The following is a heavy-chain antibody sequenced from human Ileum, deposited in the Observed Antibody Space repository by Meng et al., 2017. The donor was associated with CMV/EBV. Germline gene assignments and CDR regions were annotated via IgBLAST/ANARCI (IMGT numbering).Heavy chain of an antibody. V-gene: IGHV3-15*05. D-gene: IGHD3-10*01. J-gene: IGHJ6*02. Sequence: GESLKISCAVSGFTFNNAWMSWVRHAPGKGLEWVGRIKAKTDGETTDYAAPVKGRFTISRDNAKNTLYLQMNSLRAEDTAVYYCASGTTTYYYGSGDIDVWGHGTTVTVSS. CDR2: IKAKTDGETT. CDR1: GFTFNNAW. CDR3: ASGTTTYYYGSGDIDV.